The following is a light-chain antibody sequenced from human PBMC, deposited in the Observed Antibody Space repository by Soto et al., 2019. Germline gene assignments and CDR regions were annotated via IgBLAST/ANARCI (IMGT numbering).Light chain of an antibody. V-gene: IGLV2-8*01. CDR1: SNDIGEYHY. CDR2: EVT. Sequence: QSVLTQPPSASGSRGQSVTIPCTGTSNDIGEYHYVSWYQQHPGKAPKLMIYEVTQRPSGVPHRFSGSKSGNTASLTVSGLQPEDEADYYCTSYAGSDNPVLFGGGTKLTVL. CDR3: TSYAGSDNPVL. J-gene: IGLJ2*01.